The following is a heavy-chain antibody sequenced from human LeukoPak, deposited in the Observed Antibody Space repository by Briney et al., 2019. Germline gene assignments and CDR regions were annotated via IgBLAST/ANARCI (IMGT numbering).Heavy chain of an antibody. CDR2: ISPYNGAT. CDR1: DYTFTNYG. Sequence: ASLKVSCKASDYTFTNYGISWVRQAPGQGLEWMGWISPYNGATTYAEKFQGRVTLTTDTSTSTAYMEVRSLRSDDTAIYYCARASAQWSDYWGQGTLVTVSS. J-gene: IGHJ4*02. CDR3: ARASAQWSDY. V-gene: IGHV1-18*01. D-gene: IGHD2-15*01.